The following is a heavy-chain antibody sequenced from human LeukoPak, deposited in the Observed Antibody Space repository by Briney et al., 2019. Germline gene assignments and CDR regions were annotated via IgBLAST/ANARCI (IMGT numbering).Heavy chain of an antibody. CDR2: IFHSGTT. J-gene: IGHJ6*03. CDR3: ARGLSAPRVFYYMDV. Sequence: PSETLSLTCTVSGYYISDGFYWDWIRQTPGKGLEWIGSIFHSGTTYYNPSLKSRVTISTDTSKNHFSLKLSSVTAADTAVYYCARGLSAPRVFYYMDVWGKGTTVTISS. CDR1: GYYISDGFY. D-gene: IGHD2-8*01. V-gene: IGHV4-38-2*02.